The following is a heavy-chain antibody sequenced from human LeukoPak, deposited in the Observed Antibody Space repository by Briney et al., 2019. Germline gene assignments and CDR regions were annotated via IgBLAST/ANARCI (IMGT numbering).Heavy chain of an antibody. CDR2: INPNSGGI. CDR1: GYTFTGYY. J-gene: IGHJ3*02. V-gene: IGHV1-2*02. Sequence: ASVKVSCKASGYTFTGYYMHWVRQAPGQGLEWMGWINPNSGGINYAQKFQGRVTMTRDTSISTAYMELSRLRSDDTAVYYCARESGIAENAFDIWGQGTMVTVSS. D-gene: IGHD6-13*01. CDR3: ARESGIAENAFDI.